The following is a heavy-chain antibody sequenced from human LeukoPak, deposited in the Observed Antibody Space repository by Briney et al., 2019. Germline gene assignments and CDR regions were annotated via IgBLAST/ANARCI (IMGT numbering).Heavy chain of an antibody. J-gene: IGHJ5*02. CDR3: ARQVSGGSGSDWFDP. Sequence: SETLSLTCTVSGGSISSYYWSWIRQPPGKGLEWIGYIYYSGSTNYNPSLKSRVTISVDTSKKQFPLKLSSVTAADTAVYYCARQVSGGSGSDWFDPWGQGTLVTVSS. CDR1: GGSISSYY. D-gene: IGHD3-10*01. V-gene: IGHV4-59*01. CDR2: IYYSGST.